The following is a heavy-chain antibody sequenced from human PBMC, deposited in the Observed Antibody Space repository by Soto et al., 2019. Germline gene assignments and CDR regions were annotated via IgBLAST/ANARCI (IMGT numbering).Heavy chain of an antibody. CDR1: GGSISSGGYY. CDR3: AGGGGVYGDYYVMDY. V-gene: IGHV4-31*03. D-gene: IGHD4-17*01. Sequence: QVQLQESGPGLVKPSQTLSLTCTVSGGSISSGGYYWSWIRQHPGKGLEWIGYIYYSGSTYYNPSRKLRVTISVDTSKNLFSLKLGSVTAADTAVYYCAGGGGVYGDYYVMDYWGQGTLVTVSS. J-gene: IGHJ4*02. CDR2: IYYSGST.